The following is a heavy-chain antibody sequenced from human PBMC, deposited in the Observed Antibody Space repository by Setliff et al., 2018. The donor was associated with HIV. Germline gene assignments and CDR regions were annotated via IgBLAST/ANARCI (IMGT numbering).Heavy chain of an antibody. CDR2: MFYSGTT. CDR1: GDSVTSGGFF. Sequence: PSETLSLTCSVSGDSVTSGGFFWSWIRQRPEKGLEWIGHMFYSGTTYYSPSLKSRVRISRDTSENQFSLKLTSVTAADTAVYYCARITIFVPGNPYFYGMDVWGQGTTVTV. CDR3: ARITIFVPGNPYFYGMDV. D-gene: IGHD3-3*01. V-gene: IGHV4-31*03. J-gene: IGHJ6*02.